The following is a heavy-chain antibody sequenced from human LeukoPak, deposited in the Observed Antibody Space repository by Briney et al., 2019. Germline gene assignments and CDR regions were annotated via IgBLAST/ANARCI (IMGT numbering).Heavy chain of an antibody. Sequence: ASVKVSCKASGGTFSSYAISWVRQAPGQGLEWMGIINPSGGSTSYAQKFQGRVTMTRDMSTSTVYMELSSLRSEDTAVYYCARDENPSSSSRFDPWGQGTLVTVSS. CDR2: INPSGGST. CDR3: ARDENPSSSSRFDP. D-gene: IGHD6-13*01. CDR1: GGTFSSYA. V-gene: IGHV1-46*01. J-gene: IGHJ5*02.